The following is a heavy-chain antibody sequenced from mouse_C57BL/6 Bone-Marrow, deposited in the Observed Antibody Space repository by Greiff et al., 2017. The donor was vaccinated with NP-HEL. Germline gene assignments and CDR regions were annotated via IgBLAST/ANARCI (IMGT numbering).Heavy chain of an antibody. J-gene: IGHJ3*01. V-gene: IGHV5-9*01. Sequence: EVKLEESGGGLVKPGGSLKLSCAASGFTFSSYTMSWVRQTPEKRLEWVATISGGGGNTYYPDSVKGRFTISRDNAKNTLYLQMSSLRSEDTALYYCARSSTMITTTWFAYWGQGTLVTVSA. D-gene: IGHD2-4*01. CDR2: ISGGGGNT. CDR3: ARSSTMITTTWFAY. CDR1: GFTFSSYT.